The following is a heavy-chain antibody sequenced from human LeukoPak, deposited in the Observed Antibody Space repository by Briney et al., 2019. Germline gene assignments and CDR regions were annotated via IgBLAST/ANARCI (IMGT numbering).Heavy chain of an antibody. CDR3: ARFNPRQLLWFGPDGGYFDY. J-gene: IGHJ4*02. D-gene: IGHD3-10*01. CDR1: GGSISSSSYY. V-gene: IGHV4-39*07. CDR2: IYYSGST. Sequence: KPSETLSLTCTVSGGSISSSSYYWGWIRQPPGKGLEWIGSIYYSGSTYYNPSLKSRVTISVDTSKNQFSLKLSSVTAADTAVYYCARFNPRQLLWFGPDGGYFDYWGQGTLVTVSS.